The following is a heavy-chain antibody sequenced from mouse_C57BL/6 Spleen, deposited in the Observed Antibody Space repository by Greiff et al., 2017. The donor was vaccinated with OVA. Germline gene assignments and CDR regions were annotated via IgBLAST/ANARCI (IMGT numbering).Heavy chain of an antibody. D-gene: IGHD3-1*01. J-gene: IGHJ2*01. CDR3: TRGGHSSGFDY. Sequence: EVKLVESGEGLVKPGGSLKLSCAASGFTFSSYAMSWVRQTPEKRLEWVAYISSGGDYIYYADSVKGRFTISRDNARNTLYLQMSSLKSEDTAMYYCTRGGHSSGFDYWGQGTTLTVSS. V-gene: IGHV5S21*01. CDR2: ISSGGDYI. CDR1: GFTFSSYA.